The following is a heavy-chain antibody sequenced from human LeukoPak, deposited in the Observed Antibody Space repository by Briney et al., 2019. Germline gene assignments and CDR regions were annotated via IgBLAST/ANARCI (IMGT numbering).Heavy chain of an antibody. V-gene: IGHV3-7*01. D-gene: IGHD1-7*01. CDR1: GFTFSNYW. CDR2: IKGSDK. J-gene: IGHJ4*02. CDR3: ARGVDWNYDL. Sequence: GGSLRLSCVGSGFTFSNYWMNWVRQAPGKGLEWVANIKGSDKGHVDSVKGRFSVSRDDARNSLYLQMDSLRAEDTAVYYCARGVDWNYDLWGQGTVVRVPS.